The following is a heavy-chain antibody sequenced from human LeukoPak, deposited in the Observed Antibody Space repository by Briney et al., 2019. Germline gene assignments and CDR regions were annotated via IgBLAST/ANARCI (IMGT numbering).Heavy chain of an antibody. J-gene: IGHJ6*04. CDR1: GFTFSSYS. V-gene: IGHV3-21*01. Sequence: PGGSLRLSCAASGFTFSSYSMNWVRQAPGKGLEWVSSISSSSSYIYYADSVKGRFTISRDNAKNSLYLQMNSLRAEDTAVYYCARGSYDYVWGSYTFHVWGKGTTVTVSS. CDR2: ISSSSSYI. D-gene: IGHD3-16*01. CDR3: ARGSYDYVWGSYTFHV.